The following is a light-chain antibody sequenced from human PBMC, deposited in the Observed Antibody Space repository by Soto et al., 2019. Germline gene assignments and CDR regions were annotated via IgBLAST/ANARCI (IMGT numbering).Light chain of an antibody. CDR2: SVS. V-gene: IGKV3-20*01. Sequence: EIVLTQSPGTLSLSPGERATLSCRASQSVSSGYLAWYQQKPGQAPRLLIYSVSSRATGIPDRFSGSGSGTDFTLTISRVEPEDFAGYYCQQYGISLLTFGGGTKVEIK. CDR3: QQYGISLLT. J-gene: IGKJ4*01. CDR1: QSVSSGY.